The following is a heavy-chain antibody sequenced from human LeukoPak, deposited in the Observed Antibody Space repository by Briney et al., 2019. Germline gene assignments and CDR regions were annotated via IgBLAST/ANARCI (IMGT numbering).Heavy chain of an antibody. D-gene: IGHD6-19*01. V-gene: IGHV4-39*01. CDR2: IYYSGST. CDR1: GGSISSSSYY. J-gene: IGHJ4*02. CDR3: ARRRGSGWYKGSYFDY. Sequence: SETLSLACTVSGGSISSSSYYWGWIRQPPGKGLEWIGSIYYSGSTYYNPSLKSRVTISVDTSKNQFSLKLSSVTAAVTAVYYCARRRGSGWYKGSYFDYWGQGTLVTVSS.